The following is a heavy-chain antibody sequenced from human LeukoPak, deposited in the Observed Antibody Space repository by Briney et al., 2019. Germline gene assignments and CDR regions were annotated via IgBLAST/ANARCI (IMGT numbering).Heavy chain of an antibody. CDR1: GYTFTSYG. V-gene: IGHV1-18*01. CDR3: ARGGRYFDWLFPYYYGMDV. Sequence: ASVKVSCKASGYTFTSYGISWVRQAPGQGLEWMGWISAYNGNTNYAQKLQGRVTMTTDTSTSTAYMELRSLRSDDTAVYYCARGGRYFDWLFPYYYGMDVWGQGTTVTVSS. CDR2: ISAYNGNT. D-gene: IGHD3-9*01. J-gene: IGHJ6*02.